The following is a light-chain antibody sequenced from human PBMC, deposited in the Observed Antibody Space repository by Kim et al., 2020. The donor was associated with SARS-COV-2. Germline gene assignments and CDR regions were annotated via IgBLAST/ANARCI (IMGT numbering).Light chain of an antibody. J-gene: IGKJ2*01. CDR2: DAS. CDR3: QQYGTLVT. V-gene: IGKV3-20*01. CDR1: QSVSSNY. Sequence: SLSPGERATLSCRASQSVSSNYLAWYQQQPGQAPRRLIYDASSRATGIPDRFSGSGSETDFNLTISRLEPEDFAVYYCQQYGTLVTFGQGTKLEI.